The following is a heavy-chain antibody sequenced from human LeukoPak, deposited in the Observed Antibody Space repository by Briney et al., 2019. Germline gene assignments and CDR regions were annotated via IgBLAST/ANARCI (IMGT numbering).Heavy chain of an antibody. V-gene: IGHV1-46*01. D-gene: IGHD6-13*01. CDR2: INPSGGST. Sequence: ASVKVSCKVSGYTLTELSMHWVRQAPGQGLEWMGIINPSGGSTSYAQKFQGRVTMTRDMSTSTVYMELSSLRSEDTAVYYCAREGGFSSSWYLDYWGQGTLVTVSS. J-gene: IGHJ4*02. CDR3: AREGGFSSSWYLDY. CDR1: GYTLTELS.